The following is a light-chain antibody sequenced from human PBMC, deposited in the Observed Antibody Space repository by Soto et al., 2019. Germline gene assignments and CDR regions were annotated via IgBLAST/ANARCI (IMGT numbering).Light chain of an antibody. CDR1: DSNIGSNS. V-gene: IGLV1-47*02. CDR2: YNN. Sequence: QSALTQPPSASGTAGQVVTISCSGGDSNIGSNSVYWYQHLPRMAPKLLIYYNNQRPSGVPDRFSGSRSGTSASLAIVGLRSEDEAVYYWAAWDASLSACVFGTGTKVTVL. CDR3: AAWDASLSACV. J-gene: IGLJ1*01.